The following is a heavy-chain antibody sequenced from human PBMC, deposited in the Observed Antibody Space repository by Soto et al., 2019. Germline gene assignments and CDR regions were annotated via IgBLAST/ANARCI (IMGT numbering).Heavy chain of an antibody. D-gene: IGHD3-22*01. V-gene: IGHV3-23*01. CDR3: AKDRTYYYDSSGYLAD. CDR1: GFSFSTYA. CDR2: ISGSGGST. J-gene: IGHJ4*02. Sequence: GGSLRLSCAASGFSFSTYAMSWVRQAPGKGLEWVSAISGSGGSTYYADSVKGRFTISRDNPKNTLYLQMSNLRAEDTALYYCAKDRTYYYDSSGYLADWGQGPLVTISS.